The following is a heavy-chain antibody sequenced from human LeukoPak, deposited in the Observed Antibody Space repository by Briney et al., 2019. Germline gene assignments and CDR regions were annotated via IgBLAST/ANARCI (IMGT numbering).Heavy chain of an antibody. V-gene: IGHV1-69*13. CDR2: IIPTFGSP. CDR3: ARDLKSSGWRRSANEGFDY. J-gene: IGHJ4*02. CDR1: GGTVSSYV. D-gene: IGHD6-19*01. Sequence: SVKVSCKASGGTVSSYVFSWVRQAPEQGLEWMGGIIPTFGSPNYAQKFQGRVTITADESTSTAYMELSSLRSEDTAVYYCARDLKSSGWRRSANEGFDYWGQGTLVTVSS.